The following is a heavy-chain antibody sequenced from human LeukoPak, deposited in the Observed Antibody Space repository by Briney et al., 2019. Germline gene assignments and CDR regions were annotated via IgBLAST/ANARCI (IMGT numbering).Heavy chain of an antibody. Sequence: PGGSLRLSCAVSGITFSNDWVIWVRHAPGKGLEWVGRIKSKNDGRTTDYAAPVKGRFTISRDDSKNTLYLQMKSLNTEDKAVYYCNTLHNGYYGMDVWGQGTTVTVSS. CDR2: IKSKNDGRTT. D-gene: IGHD2-8*01. CDR3: NTLHNGYYGMDV. CDR1: GITFSNDW. V-gene: IGHV3-15*01. J-gene: IGHJ6*02.